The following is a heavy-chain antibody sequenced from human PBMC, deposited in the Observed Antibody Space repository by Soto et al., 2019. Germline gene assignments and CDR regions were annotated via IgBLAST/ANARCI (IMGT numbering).Heavy chain of an antibody. V-gene: IGHV4-39*01. D-gene: IGHD2-2*01. CDR1: GGSISSSSYY. Sequence: SETLSLTCTVSGGSISSSSYYWGCIRQPPGKGLEWIGSIYYSGSTYYNPSLKSRVTISVDTSKNQFSLKLSSVTAADTAVYYCARLGDIVVVPAATGGHNWFDPWGQGTLVTVSS. CDR2: IYYSGST. CDR3: ARLGDIVVVPAATGGHNWFDP. J-gene: IGHJ5*02.